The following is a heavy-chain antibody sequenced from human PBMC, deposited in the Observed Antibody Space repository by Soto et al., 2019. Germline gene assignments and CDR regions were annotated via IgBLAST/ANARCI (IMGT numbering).Heavy chain of an antibody. CDR1: GFPFSSYW. D-gene: IGHD3-16*01. V-gene: IGHV3-74*01. CDR2: IKGDEITA. Sequence: GSLRLSCAASGFPFSSYWVHWVRQVPGKGPLWVSRIKGDEITATYADSVKGRFTLSRDNAKNTVYLQMNSLRVEDTAVYYCVRSAFGKYYVDFWGQGTLVTVSS. CDR3: VRSAFGKYYVDF. J-gene: IGHJ4*02.